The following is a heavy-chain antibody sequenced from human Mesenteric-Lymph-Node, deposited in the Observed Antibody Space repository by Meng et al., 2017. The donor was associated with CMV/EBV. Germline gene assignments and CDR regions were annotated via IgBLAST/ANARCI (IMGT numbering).Heavy chain of an antibody. CDR1: GYTFTAYY. CDR2: INPNTGGT. J-gene: IGHJ4*02. Sequence: SCKASGYTFTAYYMHWVRQAPGQGLEWMGRINPNTGGTNYAQKLQGRVTMTTDTSISTAYMDLNRLTSDDTAVYYCARGASPNYFDYWGQGTLVTVSS. V-gene: IGHV1-2*06. CDR3: ARGASPNYFDY. D-gene: IGHD2-2*01.